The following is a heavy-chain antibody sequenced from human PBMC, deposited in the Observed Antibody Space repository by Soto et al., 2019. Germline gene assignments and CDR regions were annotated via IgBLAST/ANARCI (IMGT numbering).Heavy chain of an antibody. CDR1: GGSISSYY. J-gene: IGHJ4*02. Sequence: PSETLSLTCTVSGGSISSYYWSWIRQPPGKGLEWIGYIYYSGSTNYNPSLKSRVTISVDTSKNQFSLKLSSVTAADTAVYYCARLDGTTGSFDYWGQGTRVTVSS. V-gene: IGHV4-59*08. CDR2: IYYSGST. D-gene: IGHD1-1*01. CDR3: ARLDGTTGSFDY.